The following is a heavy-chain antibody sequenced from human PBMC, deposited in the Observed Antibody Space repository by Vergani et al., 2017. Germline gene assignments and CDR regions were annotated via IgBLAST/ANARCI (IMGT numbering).Heavy chain of an antibody. D-gene: IGHD3-3*01. V-gene: IGHV3-21*01. Sequence: EVQLVESGGGLVKPGGSLRLSCAASGFTFSSYSMNWVRQAPGKGLEWVSSISSSSSYIYYADSVKGRFTISRDNAKNSLYLQMNSLRAEDTAVYYCARDGKTYYXFWRGSPRFVYMYGWGKGTTVTVSS. CDR1: GFTFSSYS. CDR2: ISSSSSYI. J-gene: IGHJ6*03. CDR3: ARDGKTYYXFWRGSPRFVYMYG.